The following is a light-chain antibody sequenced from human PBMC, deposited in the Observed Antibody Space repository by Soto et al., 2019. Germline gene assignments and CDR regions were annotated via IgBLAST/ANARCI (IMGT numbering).Light chain of an antibody. CDR2: VAS. Sequence: DIQLTQSPSFLSASVGDRVTIRCRASQGISTYLAWYQQKPGNAPKLLIHVASTLQRVVPSRFSGSGSGTEFTLTLSSLQPEDFATYYCQQHNSYPRTFGQGTQLEIK. CDR1: QGISTY. V-gene: IGKV1-9*01. J-gene: IGKJ2*01. CDR3: QQHNSYPRT.